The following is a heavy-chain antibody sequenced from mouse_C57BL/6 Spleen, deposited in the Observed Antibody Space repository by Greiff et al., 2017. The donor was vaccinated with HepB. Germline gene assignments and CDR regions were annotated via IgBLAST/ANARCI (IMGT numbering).Heavy chain of an antibody. J-gene: IGHJ2*01. Sequence: EVQLQQSGAELVRPGASVKLSCTASGFNIKDDYMHWVKQRPEQGLEWIGWIDPENGDTESASKFQGKATITADTSSNTAYLQLSSLTSEDTAVYYCTTGPVGATHLDYWGQGTTLTVSS. V-gene: IGHV14-4*01. CDR1: GFNIKDDY. CDR3: TTGPVGATHLDY. D-gene: IGHD1-1*02. CDR2: IDPENGDT.